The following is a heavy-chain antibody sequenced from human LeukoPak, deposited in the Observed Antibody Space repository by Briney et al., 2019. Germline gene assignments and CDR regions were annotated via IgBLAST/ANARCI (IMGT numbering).Heavy chain of an antibody. D-gene: IGHD6-13*01. V-gene: IGHV1-18*01. CDR1: GYTFTSYG. CDR2: ISAYNGNT. CDR3: ARVCGGYSSSWYVCPADDFDY. Sequence: ASVKVSCKASGYTFTSYGISWVRQAPGQGLEWMGWISAYNGNTNYAQKLQGRVTITTDTSTSTAYMELRSLRSDDTAVYYCARVCGGYSSSWYVCPADDFDYWGQGTLVTVSS. J-gene: IGHJ4*02.